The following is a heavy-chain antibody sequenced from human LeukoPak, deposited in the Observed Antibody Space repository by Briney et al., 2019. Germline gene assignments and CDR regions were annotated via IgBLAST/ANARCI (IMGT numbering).Heavy chain of an antibody. CDR1: GSTFSSYW. CDR2: IASDGSST. Sequence: GGSLRLSCAASGSTFSSYWMNWVRQAPGKGLVWVSRIASDGSSTAYADSVKGRFSISRDNAKNTLYLQMNSLRVEDTAVYYCARGRPHGNDYWGQGTLVTVSS. V-gene: IGHV3-74*01. CDR3: ARGRPHGNDY. D-gene: IGHD4-23*01. J-gene: IGHJ4*02.